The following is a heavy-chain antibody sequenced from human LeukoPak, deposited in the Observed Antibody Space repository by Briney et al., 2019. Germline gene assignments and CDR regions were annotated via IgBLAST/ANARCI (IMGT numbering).Heavy chain of an antibody. CDR3: AQDRAYIQFYF. Sequence: GGSLRLSCAASGFTFSSYGMSWVRQAPGKGLEWVSAISGSGGSTYYADSVKGRFTISRDNSKNTVYLQVNSLRAEDTALYYCAQDRAYIQFYFWGQGTLVTVSS. D-gene: IGHD5-18*01. V-gene: IGHV3-23*01. J-gene: IGHJ4*02. CDR2: ISGSGGST. CDR1: GFTFSSYG.